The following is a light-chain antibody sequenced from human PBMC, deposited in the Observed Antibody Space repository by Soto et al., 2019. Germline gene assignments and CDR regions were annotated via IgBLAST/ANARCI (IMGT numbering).Light chain of an antibody. CDR3: HQAISFPIT. J-gene: IGKJ5*01. Sequence: DIQMTQSPSSVSASVGDSVTITCRASESISTWLAWYRQKPGKAHELLIYTASNLQSGVPSRFSGRGSGTDFTLTISSLQPEDFATYYCHQAISFPITFGQGTRLEIK. V-gene: IGKV1-12*01. CDR1: ESISTW. CDR2: TAS.